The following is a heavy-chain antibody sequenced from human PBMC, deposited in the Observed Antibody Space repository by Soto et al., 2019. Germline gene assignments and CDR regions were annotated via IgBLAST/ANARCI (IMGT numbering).Heavy chain of an antibody. V-gene: IGHV3-30*18. CDR3: AKDRIVMIRGVMTYSGMDV. J-gene: IGHJ6*02. D-gene: IGHD3-10*01. Sequence: QVQLVESGGGVVQPGRSLRLSCAASGFTFSNYGMHWVRQAPGKGLEWVAFILYDGSDKYFADSVKGRFTISRDNSKNTLDLQMKSLRAEDTAVYYCAKDRIVMIRGVMTYSGMDVWGQGTTVTVSS. CDR1: GFTFSNYG. CDR2: ILYDGSDK.